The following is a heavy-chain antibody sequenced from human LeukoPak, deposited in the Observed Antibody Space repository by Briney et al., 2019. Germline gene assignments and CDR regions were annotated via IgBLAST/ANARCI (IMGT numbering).Heavy chain of an antibody. CDR2: INPNSGGT. D-gene: IGHD3-10*01. CDR3: ARGHYYGSGPN. CDR1: GYTFTGYL. J-gene: IGHJ4*02. V-gene: IGHV1-2*02. Sequence: ASVKVSCKASGYTFTGYLMHWVRRAPGQGLEWMGWINPNSGGTNYAQKFQGRVTMTRDTSISTAYMELNRLRSDDTAVYYCARGHYYGSGPNWGQGTLVTVSS.